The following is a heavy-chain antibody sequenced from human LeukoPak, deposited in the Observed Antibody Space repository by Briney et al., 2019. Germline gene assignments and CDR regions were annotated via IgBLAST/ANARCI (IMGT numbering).Heavy chain of an antibody. CDR2: IRSTDGAI. CDR1: GFTFRLYS. D-gene: IGHD3-22*01. Sequence: PGGSLRLSCAASGFTFRLYSMNWVRQAPGKGLEWLSYIRSTDGAIAYADSVKGRFTISRDDAKNSLYLQMNSLRDEDTAVYYCAGEYYYDNSGKGMDVWGQGTAVTVSS. CDR3: AGEYYYDNSGKGMDV. V-gene: IGHV3-48*02. J-gene: IGHJ6*02.